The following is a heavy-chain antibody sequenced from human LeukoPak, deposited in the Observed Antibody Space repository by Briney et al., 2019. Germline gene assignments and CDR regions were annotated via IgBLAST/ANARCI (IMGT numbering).Heavy chain of an antibody. CDR3: AKDIRGDGYNSRFDY. D-gene: IGHD5-24*01. Sequence: GGSLRLSCVASGFAFDDYAMHWVRQAPGTGLEWVSLISGDGGSTYYADSVKGRFTISRDNSKNSLYLQMNSLGTEDTALYYCAKDIRGDGYNSRFDYWGQGTLITVSP. V-gene: IGHV3-43*02. CDR1: GFAFDDYA. J-gene: IGHJ4*02. CDR2: ISGDGGST.